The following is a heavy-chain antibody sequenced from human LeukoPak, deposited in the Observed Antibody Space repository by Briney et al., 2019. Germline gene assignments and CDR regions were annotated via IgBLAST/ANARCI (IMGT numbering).Heavy chain of an antibody. CDR3: ARVRYSGSYYHYYYYYMDV. CDR1: GGSFSDYD. J-gene: IGHJ6*03. CDR2: IYYSGST. D-gene: IGHD1-26*01. Sequence: SETLSLTCAVYGGSFSDYDWSWIRQPPGKGLEWIGYIYYSGSTNYNPSLKSRVTISVDTSKNQFSLKLSSVTAADTAVYYCARVRYSGSYYHYYYYYMDVWGKGTTVTISS. V-gene: IGHV4-59*01.